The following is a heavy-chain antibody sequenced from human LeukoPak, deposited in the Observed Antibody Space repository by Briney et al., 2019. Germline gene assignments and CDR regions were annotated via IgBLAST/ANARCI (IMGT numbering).Heavy chain of an antibody. Sequence: ASVKVSCKASGGTFSSYAISWVRQAPGQGLEWMGWINPNSGGTNYAQKFQGRVTMTRDTSISTAYMELSRLRSDDTAVYYCARDRRFLEWLLPLDYWGQGTLVTVSS. CDR2: INPNSGGT. D-gene: IGHD3-3*01. V-gene: IGHV1-2*02. CDR3: ARDRRFLEWLLPLDY. J-gene: IGHJ4*02. CDR1: GGTFSSYA.